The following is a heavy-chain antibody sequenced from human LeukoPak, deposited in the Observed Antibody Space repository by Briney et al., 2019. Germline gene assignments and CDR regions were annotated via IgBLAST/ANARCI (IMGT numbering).Heavy chain of an antibody. Sequence: GASVKVSCEASGYTFTGYYMHWVRQAPGQGLEWMGRINPNSGGTNYAQKFQGRVTMTRDTSISTAYMELSRLRSDDTAVYYCASLQTYYYDSSGYSYFDYWGQGTLVTVSS. CDR2: INPNSGGT. J-gene: IGHJ4*02. CDR3: ASLQTYYYDSSGYSYFDY. CDR1: GYTFTGYY. D-gene: IGHD3-22*01. V-gene: IGHV1-2*06.